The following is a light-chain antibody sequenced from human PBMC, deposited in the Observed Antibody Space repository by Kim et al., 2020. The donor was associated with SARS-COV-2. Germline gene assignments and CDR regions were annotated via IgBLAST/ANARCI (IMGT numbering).Light chain of an antibody. CDR3: QVWDSYSDHVV. Sequence: SYELTQPRSVSVAPGEPATITCGGSNIGRRSVHWYLQKSGQAPVLVVFDDSDRPSGIPERFSGSNSGDTATLTISRAEVGDEGDYYCQVWDSYSDHVVFGGGTQLTV. CDR2: DDS. J-gene: IGLJ2*01. V-gene: IGLV3-21*02. CDR1: NIGRRS.